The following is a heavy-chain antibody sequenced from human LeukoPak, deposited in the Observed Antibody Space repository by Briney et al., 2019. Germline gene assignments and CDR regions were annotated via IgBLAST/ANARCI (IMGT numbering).Heavy chain of an antibody. CDR3: ASDSSGYSSFDY. CDR1: GGSISSGGYY. D-gene: IGHD3-22*01. Sequence: SETLSLTCTVSGGSISSGGYYWSWIRQPAGKGLEWIGRIYTSGSTNYNPSLKSRVTMSVDTSKDQFSLKLSSVTAADTAVYYCASDSSGYSSFDYWGQGTLVTVSS. CDR2: IYTSGST. J-gene: IGHJ4*02. V-gene: IGHV4-61*02.